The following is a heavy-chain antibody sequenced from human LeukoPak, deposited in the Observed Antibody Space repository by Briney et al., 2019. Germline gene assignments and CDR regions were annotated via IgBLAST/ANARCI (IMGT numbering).Heavy chain of an antibody. J-gene: IGHJ5*02. V-gene: IGHV3-7*05. Sequence: GGSVRVSCAASGFTFSNYWMIWVRQAPGKGLEWVGNIKQDGSEKRYADSVRGRFTISRDNAQTSLYLQMNSLRAEDTAVYYCARASNPWLQLTWGQGTLVTVSS. CDR2: IKQDGSEK. D-gene: IGHD5-24*01. CDR1: GFTFSNYW. CDR3: ARASNPWLQLT.